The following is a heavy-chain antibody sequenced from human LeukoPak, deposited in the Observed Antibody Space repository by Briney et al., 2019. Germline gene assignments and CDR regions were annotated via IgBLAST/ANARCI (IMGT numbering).Heavy chain of an antibody. J-gene: IGHJ4*02. CDR1: GASLTNYY. CDR3: ARKGNAFDY. Sequence: SETLSLTCSVSGASLTNYYWSWIRQPPGKGLEWIANIHYSGSTNYNPSLKSRVTISVDTSKNQFSLKLSSVTAADTAVYYCARKGNAFDYWGQGTLVTVSS. CDR2: IHYSGST. V-gene: IGHV4-59*01.